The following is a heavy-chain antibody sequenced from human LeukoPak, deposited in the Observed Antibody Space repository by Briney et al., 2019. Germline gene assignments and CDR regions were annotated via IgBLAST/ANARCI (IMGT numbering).Heavy chain of an antibody. Sequence: PGGSLRLSCAASGFTFSSYSMNWVRQAPGKGLEWVAVISYDGSNKYYADSLKGRFTISRDNAKNTLYLQMNSLRAEDTAVYYCASGMVSFFDWFDPWGQGTLVTVSS. CDR2: ISYDGSNK. CDR1: GFTFSSYS. J-gene: IGHJ5*02. CDR3: ASGMVSFFDWFDP. V-gene: IGHV3-30*03. D-gene: IGHD5-18*01.